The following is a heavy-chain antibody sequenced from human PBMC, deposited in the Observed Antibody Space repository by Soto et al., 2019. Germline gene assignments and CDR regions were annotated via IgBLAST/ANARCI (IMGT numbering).Heavy chain of an antibody. Sequence: SVKVSCKASGGTFSSYAISWVRQAPGQGLEWMGGIIPIFGTANYAQKFQGRVTITADESTSTAYMELSSLRSEDTAVYYCARAGSGYGDYVYYYYGVDVWGQGTTVTVSS. CDR1: GGTFSSYA. CDR3: ARAGSGYGDYVYYYYGVDV. CDR2: IIPIFGTA. J-gene: IGHJ6*02. D-gene: IGHD4-17*01. V-gene: IGHV1-69*13.